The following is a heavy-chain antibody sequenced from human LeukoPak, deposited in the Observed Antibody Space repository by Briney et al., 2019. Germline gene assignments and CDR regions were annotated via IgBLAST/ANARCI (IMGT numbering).Heavy chain of an antibody. J-gene: IGHJ4*02. V-gene: IGHV3-20*04. Sequence: GGSLRLSCAASGFTFDDYGMSWVRQAPGKGLEWVSGINWNGGSTGYADSVKGRFTISRDNAKNALYLQMNSLRAEDTAVYYCARDFNWTPDYWGQGTLVTVSS. D-gene: IGHD1-20*01. CDR1: GFTFDDYG. CDR2: INWNGGST. CDR3: ARDFNWTPDY.